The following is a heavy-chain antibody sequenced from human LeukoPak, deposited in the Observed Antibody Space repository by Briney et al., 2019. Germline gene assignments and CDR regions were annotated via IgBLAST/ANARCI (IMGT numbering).Heavy chain of an antibody. J-gene: IGHJ4*02. CDR2: INHSGFT. D-gene: IGHD6-19*01. Sequence: SETLSLTCAIYSGSFSGYYWNWIRQPPGKGLEWIGEINHSGFTNYNPSPNSRVTMSVDTSKNQFSLNLTSVTAADTAVYYCAASGWTPGLDYWGQGTPVTVSS. CDR1: SGSFSGYY. V-gene: IGHV4-34*01. CDR3: AASGWTPGLDY.